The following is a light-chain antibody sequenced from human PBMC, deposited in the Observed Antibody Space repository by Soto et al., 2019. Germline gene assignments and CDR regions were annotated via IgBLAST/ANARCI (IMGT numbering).Light chain of an antibody. CDR3: SSYTSSSTGV. Sequence: QSALTQPASVSGSPGQSITISCTGTSSDVGSYNLVSWYQQHPGKAPKLMIYDVSNRPSGVSNCFSGSKSGNTASLTISGLQAEDEADYYCSSYTSSSTGVFGTGTKLTVL. CDR1: SSDVGSYNL. V-gene: IGLV2-14*02. CDR2: DVS. J-gene: IGLJ1*01.